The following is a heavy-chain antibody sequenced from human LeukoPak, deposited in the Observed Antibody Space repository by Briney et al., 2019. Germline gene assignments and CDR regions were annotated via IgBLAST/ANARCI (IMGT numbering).Heavy chain of an antibody. CDR1: GFTFSSYG. Sequence: GGSLRLSCAASGFTFSSYGMHWVRQAPGKGLEWVAVIWYDGSNKYYADSVKGRFTISRDNSKNTLYLQMNSLRAEDTAVYYCARERLGVAGNEPFDYWGQGTLVTVSS. V-gene: IGHV3-33*01. J-gene: IGHJ4*02. D-gene: IGHD6-19*01. CDR2: IWYDGSNK. CDR3: ARERLGVAGNEPFDY.